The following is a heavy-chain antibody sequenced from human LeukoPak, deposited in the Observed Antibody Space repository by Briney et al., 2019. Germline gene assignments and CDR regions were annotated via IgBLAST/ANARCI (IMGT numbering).Heavy chain of an antibody. Sequence: GASVKVSCKASGYTFTTYNINWVRQAPGQGLEWMGWISGYNGNTNYAQKLRGRVTMTTDTSTSTAYMELRSLKSDDTAVYYCASLKNYYDSSGYLVTDAFDIWGQGTMVTVSS. CDR3: ASLKNYYDSSGYLVTDAFDI. J-gene: IGHJ3*02. CDR1: GYTFTTYN. V-gene: IGHV1-18*01. CDR2: ISGYNGNT. D-gene: IGHD3-22*01.